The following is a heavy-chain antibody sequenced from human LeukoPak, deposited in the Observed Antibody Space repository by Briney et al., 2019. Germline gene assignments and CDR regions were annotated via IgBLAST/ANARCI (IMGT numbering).Heavy chain of an antibody. D-gene: IGHD6-19*01. CDR2: IYYSGST. J-gene: IGHJ6*03. V-gene: IGHV4-39*07. CDR1: GGSISSSSYY. CDR3: ARVGYSSGWYDVYYYYYMDV. Sequence: PSETLSLTCTVSGGSISSSSYYWGWIRQPPGKGLEWIGSIYYSGSTYYIPSLKSRVTISVDTSKNQFSLKLSSVTAADTAVYYCARVGYSSGWYDVYYYYYMDVWGKGTTVTVSS.